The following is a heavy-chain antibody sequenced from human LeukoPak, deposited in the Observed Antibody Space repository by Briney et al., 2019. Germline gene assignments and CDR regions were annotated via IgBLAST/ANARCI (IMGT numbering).Heavy chain of an antibody. Sequence: SETLSLTRTVSGGSISSYYWSWIRQPPGKGLEWIGYIYYSGSTNYNPSLKSRVTISVDTSKNQFSLKLSSVTAADTAVYYCARDQSCSGGSCYDAFDIWGQGTMVTVSS. CDR2: IYYSGST. D-gene: IGHD2-15*01. CDR3: ARDQSCSGGSCYDAFDI. CDR1: GGSISSYY. V-gene: IGHV4-59*01. J-gene: IGHJ3*02.